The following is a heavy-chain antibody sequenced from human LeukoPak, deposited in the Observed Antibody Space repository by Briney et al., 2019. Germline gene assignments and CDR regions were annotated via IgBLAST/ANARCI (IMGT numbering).Heavy chain of an antibody. J-gene: IGHJ4*02. CDR3: ARARYSSGWYPGDY. V-gene: IGHV1-2*02. CDR1: GYTFTGYY. CDR2: INPNSGGT. D-gene: IGHD6-19*01. Sequence: ASVKVSCKASGYTFTGYYMHWVRQAPGQGLEWMGWINPNSGGTNYAQKFQGRVTMTRDTSISTAYMELSRLRSDDTAVYYCARARYSSGWYPGDYWGQGTLVTVSS.